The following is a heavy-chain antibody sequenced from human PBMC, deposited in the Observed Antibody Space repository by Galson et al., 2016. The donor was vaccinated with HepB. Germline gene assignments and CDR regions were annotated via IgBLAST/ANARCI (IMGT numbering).Heavy chain of an antibody. Sequence: ETLSLTCAVYGGSFSSYYWNWIRQPPGKGLAWIGEINLSGNTNYNPSLKSRVSISLDTSKNQFSLRLGSVTAADTGVYYCARVQKGVVVTWFYYCVDVWGKGTTVTVSS. J-gene: IGHJ6*03. CDR1: GGSFSSYY. D-gene: IGHD2-21*02. CDR2: INLSGNT. V-gene: IGHV4-34*01. CDR3: ARVQKGVVVTWFYYCVDV.